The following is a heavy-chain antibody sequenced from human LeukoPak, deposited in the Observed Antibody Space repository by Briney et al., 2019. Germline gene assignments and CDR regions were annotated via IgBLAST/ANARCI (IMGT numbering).Heavy chain of an antibody. CDR2: ISYDGSNK. CDR3: AHGKAGYFDY. Sequence: GRSLRLSCAASGFTFSSYGMHWVRRAPGKGLEWVAVISYDGSNKYYADSVKGRFTISRDNSKNTLYLQMNSLRAEDTAVYYCAHGKAGYFDYWGQGTLATVSS. CDR1: GFTFSSYG. V-gene: IGHV3-30*03. J-gene: IGHJ4*02.